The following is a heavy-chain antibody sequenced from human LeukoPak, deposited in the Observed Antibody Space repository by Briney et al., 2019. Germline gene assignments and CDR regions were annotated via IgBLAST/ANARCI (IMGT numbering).Heavy chain of an antibody. D-gene: IGHD3-22*01. CDR1: GFTFSSYG. CDR2: ISYDGSNK. Sequence: GGSLRLSCAASGFTFSSYGMHWVRQAPGKGLEWVAVISYDGSNKYYADSVKGRFTISRDNSKNTLYLQINSLRAEDTAVYYCAKDWYYYDSSGYLIDYWGQGTLVTVSS. CDR3: AKDWYYYDSSGYLIDY. J-gene: IGHJ4*02. V-gene: IGHV3-30*18.